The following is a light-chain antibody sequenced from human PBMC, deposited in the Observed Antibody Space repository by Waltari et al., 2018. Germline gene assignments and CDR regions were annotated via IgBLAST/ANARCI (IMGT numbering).Light chain of an antibody. J-gene: IGLJ1*01. CDR1: SSDVGSYDL. CDR3: CSYAGVDTFYV. V-gene: IGLV2-23*02. CDR2: EVN. Sequence: QSALTQPASVSGSPGQSITIPCTGTSSDVGSYDLVSRYKQHPGKAPKLIIYEVNERPSGVSNRFSCSKSGNTASLTISGLQAEDEADYYCCSYAGVDTFYVFGTGTKVTVL.